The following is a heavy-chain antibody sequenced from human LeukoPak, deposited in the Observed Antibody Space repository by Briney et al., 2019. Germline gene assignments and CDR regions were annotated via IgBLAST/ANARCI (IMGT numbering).Heavy chain of an antibody. D-gene: IGHD3-10*01. CDR2: IYHSGST. V-gene: IGHV4-61*03. Sequence: MPSETLSLTCTVSGGSISSGGYYWSWIRQPPEKGLEWIGYIYHSGSTYYNPSLKSRVTISVDTSKNHFSLKLTSVTAADTAVYYCVRVTKVRVVLIYYFDYCGQGTLVTVSS. J-gene: IGHJ4*02. CDR1: GGSISSGGYY. CDR3: VRVTKVRVVLIYYFDY.